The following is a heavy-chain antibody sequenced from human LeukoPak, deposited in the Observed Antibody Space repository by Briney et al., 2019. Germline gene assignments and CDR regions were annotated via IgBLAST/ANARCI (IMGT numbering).Heavy chain of an antibody. Sequence: GGSLRLSCAASGFTFSIYSLNWVRQAPGKGLEWVAYIGRSGDRTTKYADSVKGRFTISRDNAENSLYLQMNSLRAEDTAVYYCARPAFGGAPDYWGQGILVTVSS. J-gene: IGHJ4*02. CDR2: IGRSGDRTT. CDR1: GFTFSIYS. CDR3: ARPAFGGAPDY. V-gene: IGHV3-48*04. D-gene: IGHD3-16*01.